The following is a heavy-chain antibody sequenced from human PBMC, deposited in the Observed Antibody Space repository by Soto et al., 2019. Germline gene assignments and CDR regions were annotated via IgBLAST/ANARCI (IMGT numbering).Heavy chain of an antibody. V-gene: IGHV3-74*01. CDR1: GFTFSSYW. CDR3: VRKKQGSFDT. Sequence: PGGSLRLSCAASGFTFSSYWMQWVRQAPGKGLVWVSWINSDGSSTSYADSVKGRFTISRDNAKNTLYLQMNSLRAEDTAVYYWVRKKQGSFDTWDLETLVTVSS. CDR2: INSDGSST. J-gene: IGHJ4*01.